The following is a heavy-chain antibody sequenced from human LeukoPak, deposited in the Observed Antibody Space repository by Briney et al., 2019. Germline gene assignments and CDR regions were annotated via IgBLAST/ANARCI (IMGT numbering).Heavy chain of an antibody. D-gene: IGHD2-21*02. CDR1: GFTVSSNY. V-gene: IGHV3-53*01. CDR3: AREVTGGDPFDY. J-gene: IGHJ4*02. CDR2: IYNNGNT. Sequence: GGSLRLSCAASGFTVSSNYMSWVRQAPGKGLEWVSVIYNNGNTYYADSVKGRFTISRDNSKNTLYLQMNSLRAEDTAVYYCAREVTGGDPFDYWGQGTLVTVSS.